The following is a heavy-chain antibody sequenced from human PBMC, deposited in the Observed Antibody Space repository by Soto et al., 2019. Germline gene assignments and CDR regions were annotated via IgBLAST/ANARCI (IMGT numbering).Heavy chain of an antibody. CDR3: VAPYYDYWTRYQSYAV. CDR1: GFTFSSYS. V-gene: IGHV3-48*02. J-gene: IGHJ1*01. Sequence: GGSLRLSCAASGFTFSSYSMNWVRQAPGKGLEWVSYISSSSSTIYYADSVKGRFTISRDDAKNSLYLHMNSLRDEDTAVYYCVAPYYDYWTRYQSYAVWGQCALVTVSS. D-gene: IGHD3-3*01. CDR2: ISSSSSTI.